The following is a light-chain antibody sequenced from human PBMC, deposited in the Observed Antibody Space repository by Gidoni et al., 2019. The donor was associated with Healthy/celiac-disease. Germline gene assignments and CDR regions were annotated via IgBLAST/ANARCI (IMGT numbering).Light chain of an antibody. CDR3: QQYGSSRGT. CDR1: QSVSSSY. Sequence: EIVLTQSPRTLSLSPGDRATLSCRASQSVSSSYLAWYQQKPGQAPRLLIYGASSRATGIPDRFSGSGSGTDFTLTISRLEPEDFAVYYCQQYGSSRGTFXXXTKVEIK. J-gene: IGKJ1*01. V-gene: IGKV3-20*01. CDR2: GAS.